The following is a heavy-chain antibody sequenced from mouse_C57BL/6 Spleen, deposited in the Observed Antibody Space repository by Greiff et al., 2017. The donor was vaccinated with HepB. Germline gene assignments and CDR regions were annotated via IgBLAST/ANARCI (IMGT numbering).Heavy chain of an antibody. D-gene: IGHD2-4*01. J-gene: IGHJ4*01. Sequence: QVQLKESGAELARPGASVKLSCKASGYTFTSYGISWVKQRTGQGLEWIGEIYPRSGNTYYNEKFKGKATLTADKSSSTAYMELRSLTSEDSAVYFCARYYDSSMDYWGQGTSVTVSS. CDR3: ARYYDSSMDY. V-gene: IGHV1-81*01. CDR1: GYTFTSYG. CDR2: IYPRSGNT.